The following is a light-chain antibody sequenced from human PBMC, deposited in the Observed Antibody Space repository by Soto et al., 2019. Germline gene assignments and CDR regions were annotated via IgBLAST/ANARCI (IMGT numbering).Light chain of an antibody. Sequence: EIVLTQSPATLSLSPGERATLSCRASQSVSSYLAWYQQKPGQAPRLLIYDASNRATGIPARFSGSGSGTDFTLTISSLEPADFAVYYCQQRRTFGQGTKVDTK. CDR3: QQRRT. V-gene: IGKV3-11*01. CDR2: DAS. J-gene: IGKJ1*01. CDR1: QSVSSY.